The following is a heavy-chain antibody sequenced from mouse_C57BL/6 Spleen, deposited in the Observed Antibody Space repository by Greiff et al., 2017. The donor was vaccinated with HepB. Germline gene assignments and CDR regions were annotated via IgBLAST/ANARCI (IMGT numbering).Heavy chain of an antibody. CDR2: IYPGSGNT. J-gene: IGHJ3*01. V-gene: IGHV1-76*01. Sequence: VQLQQSGAELVRPGASVKLSCKASGYTFTDYYINWVKQRPGQGLEWIARIYPGSGNTYYNEKFKGKATLTAEKSSSTAYMQLSSLTSEDSAVYFCARSYDGYYPFAYWGQGTLVTVSA. CDR1: GYTFTDYY. D-gene: IGHD2-3*01. CDR3: ARSYDGYYPFAY.